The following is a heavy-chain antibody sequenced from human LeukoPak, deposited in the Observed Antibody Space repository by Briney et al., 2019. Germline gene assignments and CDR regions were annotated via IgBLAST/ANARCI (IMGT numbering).Heavy chain of an antibody. Sequence: GGSLSLSCAASGFTFSSYAMSWVRQAPGKGLEWVSAFSGSGGSAYYADSVKGRFTISRDNSKTTLYLQMNSLRTEDTAVYYCAKDASGAVPTTDFDYWGQGTLVTVSS. CDR3: AKDASGAVPTTDFDY. CDR2: FSGSGGSA. D-gene: IGHD6-19*01. CDR1: GFTFSSYA. J-gene: IGHJ4*02. V-gene: IGHV3-23*01.